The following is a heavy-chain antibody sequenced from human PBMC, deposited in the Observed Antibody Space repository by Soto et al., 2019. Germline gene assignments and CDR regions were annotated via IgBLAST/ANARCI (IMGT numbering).Heavy chain of an antibody. Sequence: PSETLSLTCAVSGGSISSSNWWSWVRQPPGKGLEWIGEIYHSGSTNYNPSLKSRVTISVDKSKNQFSLKLSSVTAADTAVYYCARVPGSYYYGMDVWGQGTTVTVSS. V-gene: IGHV4-4*02. J-gene: IGHJ6*02. CDR1: GGSISSSNW. CDR3: ARVPGSYYYGMDV. CDR2: IYHSGST.